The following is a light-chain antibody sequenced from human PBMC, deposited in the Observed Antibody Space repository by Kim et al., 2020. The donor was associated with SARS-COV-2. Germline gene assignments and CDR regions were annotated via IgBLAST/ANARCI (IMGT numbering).Light chain of an antibody. Sequence: EIVLTQSPATLSLSPGERATLSCRASHSIGNSLAWYQQKPGQAPRLLIHDASNGATDITARFSGSGSGTDFTLTISSLEPEDFAVYFCQQRSSWPPTFGQGTRLEIK. CDR3: QQRSSWPPT. J-gene: IGKJ5*01. V-gene: IGKV3-11*01. CDR1: HSIGNS. CDR2: DAS.